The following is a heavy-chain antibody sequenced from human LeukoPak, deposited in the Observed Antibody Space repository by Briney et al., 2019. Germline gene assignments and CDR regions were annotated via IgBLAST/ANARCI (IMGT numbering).Heavy chain of an antibody. CDR1: GDSINNADYY. CDR3: SRGLSGEHFDY. V-gene: IGHV4-30-4*08. J-gene: IGHJ4*02. CDR2: IYHSGST. D-gene: IGHD3-16*01. Sequence: SETLSLTCTVSGDSINNADYYWNWIRQPPGKGLEYIGYIYHSGSTFYNPSLKSRVTISVDTSRGQFSLKLSSVTAADTAVYYCSRGLSGEHFDYWGQGTLVTVSS.